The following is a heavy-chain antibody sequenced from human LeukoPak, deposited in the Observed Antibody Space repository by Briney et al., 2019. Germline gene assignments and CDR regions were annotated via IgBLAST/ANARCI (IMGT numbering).Heavy chain of an antibody. V-gene: IGHV1-69*05. CDR3: ARAFPRVAVAGPDYGMDV. J-gene: IGHJ6*02. Sequence: SVKVSCKASGGTFSSYSITWVRQAPGQGLEWMGGIMPLFNTANYAQQFQGRVTITTDESTSTAYMELSSLRSDDTAVYYCARAFPRVAVAGPDYGMDVWGQGTTVTVSS. D-gene: IGHD6-19*01. CDR2: IMPLFNTA. CDR1: GGTFSSYS.